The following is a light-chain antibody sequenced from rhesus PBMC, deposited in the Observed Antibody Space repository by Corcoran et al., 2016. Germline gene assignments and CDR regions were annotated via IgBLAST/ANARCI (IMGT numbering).Light chain of an antibody. CDR1: QVISSY. J-gene: IGKJ1*01. CDR2: AAS. V-gene: IGKV1-28*01. Sequence: DIQMTQSPSSLSASVGDTVTITCRASQVISSYLNWFQQKPGKAPKLLIYAASSLESGVPSRFSGSGSGTECTLTISSLQPEDFAAYYCLQHNSYPWTFGQGTKVEIK. CDR3: LQHNSYPWT.